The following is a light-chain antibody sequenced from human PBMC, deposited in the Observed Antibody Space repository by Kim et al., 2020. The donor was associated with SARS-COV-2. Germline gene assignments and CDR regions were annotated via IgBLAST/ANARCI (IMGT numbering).Light chain of an antibody. CDR1: QSLTSNS. CDR2: AAS. V-gene: IGKV3-20*01. Sequence: LSPGERATLSCRTSQSLTSNSLAWYQQRPGQAPGPLIYAASSRAPGIPDRFRGSGSETDFTLTISRLEPEDFAIYYCQQYDGSATFGQGTRLEIK. J-gene: IGKJ5*01. CDR3: QQYDGSAT.